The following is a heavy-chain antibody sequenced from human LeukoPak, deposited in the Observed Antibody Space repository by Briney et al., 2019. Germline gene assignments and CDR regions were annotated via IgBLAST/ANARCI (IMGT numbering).Heavy chain of an antibody. Sequence: PGGSLRLSCEASGFIFSSYVMGWVRQAPGKGLEWVSSISVGGGDAFTADSVKGRFTITREKSKNTLYLQMMGLRVEDTAIYYCAKLNLGEMAYFDSWGQGILVTVSS. V-gene: IGHV3-23*01. CDR1: GFIFSSYV. CDR2: ISVGGGDA. D-gene: IGHD2-21*01. CDR3: AKLNLGEMAYFDS. J-gene: IGHJ4*02.